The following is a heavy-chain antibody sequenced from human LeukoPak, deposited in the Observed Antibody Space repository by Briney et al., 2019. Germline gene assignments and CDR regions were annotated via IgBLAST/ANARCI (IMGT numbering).Heavy chain of an antibody. V-gene: IGHV3-33*06. CDR1: GFTFSSYG. CDR2: IWYDGSNK. D-gene: IGHD4-23*01. J-gene: IGHJ4*02. CDR3: AKDSSTVVTLYYFDY. Sequence: SLRLSCAASGFTFSSYGMHWVRQAPAKGLEWVAVIWYDGSNKYYADSVKGRFTIPRDNSKNTLYLQMNSLRAEDTAVYYCAKDSSTVVTLYYFDYWGQGTLVTVSS.